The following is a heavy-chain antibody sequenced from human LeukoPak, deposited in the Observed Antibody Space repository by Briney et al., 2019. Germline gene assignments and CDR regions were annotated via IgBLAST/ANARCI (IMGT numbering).Heavy chain of an antibody. V-gene: IGHV3-21*01. D-gene: IGHD5-24*01. CDR2: ISSSSGYI. J-gene: IGHJ4*02. CDR1: GFTFSSYS. CDR3: ARESRTTISPKLDY. Sequence: KPGGSLRLSCAASGFTFSSYSMNWVRQAPGKGLEWVSSISSSSGYIYYADSVKGRFTISRDNAKNSLYLQMNSLRAEDTALYYCARESRTTISPKLDYWGQGTLVTVSS.